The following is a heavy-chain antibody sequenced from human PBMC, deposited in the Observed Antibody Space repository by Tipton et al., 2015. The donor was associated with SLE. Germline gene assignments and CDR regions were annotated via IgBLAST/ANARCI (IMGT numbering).Heavy chain of an antibody. V-gene: IGHV3-15*01. D-gene: IGHD3-22*01. CDR3: TKDYYDSSGYYYYGMDV. CDR1: GFTVSNDY. Sequence: GSLRLSCAASGFTVSNDYMTWVRQAPGKGLEWVGHIKSKADGETTEYAAPVKGRFTISRDNSKNTLYLQMNSLRAEDTAVYYCTKDYYDSSGYYYYGMDVWGQGTTVTVSS. CDR2: IKSKADGETT. J-gene: IGHJ6*02.